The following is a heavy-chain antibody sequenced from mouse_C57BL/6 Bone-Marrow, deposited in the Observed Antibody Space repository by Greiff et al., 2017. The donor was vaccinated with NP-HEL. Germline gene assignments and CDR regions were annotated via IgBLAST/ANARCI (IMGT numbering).Heavy chain of an antibody. V-gene: IGHV5-16*01. CDR2: INYDGSST. J-gene: IGHJ2*01. Sequence: DVQLVESEGGLVQPGSSMKLSCTASGFTFSDYYMAWVRQVPEKGLEWVANINYDGSSTYYLDSLKSRFIISRDNAKNILYLQMSSLKSEDTATYYCARGVITPSPYFDYWGQGTTLTVSS. CDR1: GFTFSDYY. D-gene: IGHD1-1*01. CDR3: ARGVITPSPYFDY.